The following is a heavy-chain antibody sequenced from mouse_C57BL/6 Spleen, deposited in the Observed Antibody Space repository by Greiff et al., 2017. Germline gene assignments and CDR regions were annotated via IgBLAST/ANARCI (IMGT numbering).Heavy chain of an antibody. J-gene: IGHJ4*01. CDR3: ARGYYGSRTWGYAMDY. Sequence: EVKLMESGGGLVKPGGSLKLSCAASGFTFSDYGMHWVRQAPEKGLEWVAYISSGSSTIYSADTVKGRFTISRDNAKNTLFLQMTSLRSEDTAMYYCARGYYGSRTWGYAMDYWGQGTSVTVSS. V-gene: IGHV5-17*01. CDR2: ISSGSSTI. D-gene: IGHD1-1*01. CDR1: GFTFSDYG.